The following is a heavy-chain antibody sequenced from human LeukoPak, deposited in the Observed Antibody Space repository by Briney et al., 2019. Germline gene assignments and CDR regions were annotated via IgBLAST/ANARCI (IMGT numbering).Heavy chain of an antibody. CDR3: ARGSKAAPGTFDY. CDR2: IYYTGST. D-gene: IGHD6-13*01. V-gene: IGHV4-59*01. J-gene: IGHJ4*02. Sequence: SETLSLTCTVSGGSISSYYRSWIRQPPGKGLEWIGYIYYTGSTDYNPSLKSRVAISVDTSKNQFSLKLSSVTAADTAVYYCARGSKAAPGTFDYWGQGTLVTVSS. CDR1: GGSISSYY.